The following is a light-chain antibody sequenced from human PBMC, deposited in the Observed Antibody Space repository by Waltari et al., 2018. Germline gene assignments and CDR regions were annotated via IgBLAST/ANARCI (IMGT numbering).Light chain of an antibody. Sequence: DIVMTQSPDSLAVSLGERATIDCTSSQSVFYRSDNKNYLAWYQHKPGQSPKLLFYWASTRESGVPDRFSASGSGTDFTLTINNLQAEDVAVYYCQQYYRSRTFGQGTKVEIK. J-gene: IGKJ1*01. V-gene: IGKV4-1*01. CDR2: WAS. CDR1: QSVFYRSDNKNY. CDR3: QQYYRSRT.